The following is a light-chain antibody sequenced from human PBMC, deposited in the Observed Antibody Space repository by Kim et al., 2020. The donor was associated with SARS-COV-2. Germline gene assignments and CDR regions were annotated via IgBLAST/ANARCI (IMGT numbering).Light chain of an antibody. V-gene: IGKV3-15*01. CDR3: QQYNNWPLT. J-gene: IGKJ3*01. Sequence: EIVMTQSPATLSVSPGERATLSCRASQSVNSNLAWYQHKPGQAPRLLIYDASTRATGIPARFSGSGSGTEFTLTFSSLQSEDFAVYYCQQYNNWPLTFGPGTKVDIK. CDR2: DAS. CDR1: QSVNSN.